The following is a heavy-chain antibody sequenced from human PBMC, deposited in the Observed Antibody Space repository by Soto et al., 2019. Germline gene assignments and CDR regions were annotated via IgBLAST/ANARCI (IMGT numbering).Heavy chain of an antibody. CDR2: IYYSGST. CDR3: AREYYYGSAMDV. D-gene: IGHD3-10*01. Sequence: SETLSLTCIVSGVSVSSNSYYWSWIRQPPGKGLEWIGYIYYSGSTNYDPSLKSRVTISVDTSKNQFSLKLSSVTAADTAVYYCAREYYYGSAMDVWGQGTTVTVSS. V-gene: IGHV4-61*01. CDR1: GVSVSSNSYY. J-gene: IGHJ6*02.